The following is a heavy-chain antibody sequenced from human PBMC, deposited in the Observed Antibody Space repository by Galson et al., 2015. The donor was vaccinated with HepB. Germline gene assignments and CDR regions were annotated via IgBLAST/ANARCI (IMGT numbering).Heavy chain of an antibody. CDR2: IKQDGSEK. CDR1: GFTFRSYW. J-gene: IGHJ4*02. V-gene: IGHV3-7*03. CDR3: ARERSSGLDY. D-gene: IGHD3-22*01. Sequence: SLRLSCAASGFTFRSYWMSWVRQAPGKGLEWVANIKQDGSEKYYVDSVKGRFTISRDNAKNSLYLQMNSLRAEDTAVYYCARERSSGLDYWGQGTLVTVSS.